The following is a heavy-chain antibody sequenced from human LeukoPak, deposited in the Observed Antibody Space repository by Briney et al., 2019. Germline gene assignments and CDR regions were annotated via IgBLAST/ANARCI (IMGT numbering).Heavy chain of an antibody. CDR3: ARYLSSSWYSVDY. J-gene: IGHJ4*02. CDR1: GYTFTAFY. CDR2: INPNSGGT. V-gene: IGHV1-2*02. D-gene: IGHD6-13*01. Sequence: SVKVSCKASGYTFTAFYIHWVRQAPGQGLEWMGWINPNSGGTSYAQKLQGRVTMTRDTSISTAYMELSSLRSDDTAVYYCARYLSSSWYSVDYRGQGTPGTVSS.